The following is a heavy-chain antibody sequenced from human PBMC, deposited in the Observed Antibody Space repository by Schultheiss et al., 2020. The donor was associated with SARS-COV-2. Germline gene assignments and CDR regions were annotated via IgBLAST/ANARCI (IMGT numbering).Heavy chain of an antibody. CDR2: IYTSGST. D-gene: IGHD5-18*01. V-gene: IGHV4-61*02. CDR1: GGPISSGGYY. Sequence: SETLSLTCTVSGGPISSGGYYWSWIRQPAGKGLEWLGRIYTSGSTNYNPSLKSRVTMSVDTSKNQFSLKLRSLNDADTAVYYCAIDLVTPRVSGLDPWGQGTLVTVST. CDR3: AIDLVTPRVSGLDP. J-gene: IGHJ5*02.